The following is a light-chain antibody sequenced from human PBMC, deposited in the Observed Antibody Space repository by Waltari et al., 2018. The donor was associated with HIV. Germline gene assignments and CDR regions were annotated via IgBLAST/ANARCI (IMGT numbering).Light chain of an antibody. CDR2: GYT. Sequence: QSVLTQPPSVSGAPGQRVTIPCTGSSSNVGTGYDVHWYQQLPGTAPKLLIYGYTNWPSGVPDRFSGSKSGTSASLAITGLLAEDEADYYCQSYDSSLSDWVFGGGTKLSVL. CDR1: SSNVGTGYD. CDR3: QSYDSSLSDWV. J-gene: IGLJ3*02. V-gene: IGLV1-40*01.